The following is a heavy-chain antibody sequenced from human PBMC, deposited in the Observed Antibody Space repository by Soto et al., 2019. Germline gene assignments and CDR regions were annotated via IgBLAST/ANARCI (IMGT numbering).Heavy chain of an antibody. D-gene: IGHD6-6*01. CDR1: GYTFTGYY. J-gene: IGHJ6*02. Sequence: GASVKVSCKASGYTFTGYYMHWVRQAPGQGLEWMGWINPNSGGTNYAQKFQGRVTMTRDTSISTAYMELSRLRSDDTAVYYCARGTYSSSSPYYYYGMDVWGQGTTVTVSS. V-gene: IGHV1-2*02. CDR3: ARGTYSSSSPYYYYGMDV. CDR2: INPNSGGT.